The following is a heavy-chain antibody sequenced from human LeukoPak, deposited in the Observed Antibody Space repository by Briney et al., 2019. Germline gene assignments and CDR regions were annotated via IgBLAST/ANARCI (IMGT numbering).Heavy chain of an antibody. V-gene: IGHV3-23*01. D-gene: IGHD6-19*01. CDR2: ISGSGDST. CDR1: GFTFDNYA. J-gene: IGHJ4*02. CDR3: AKGYSSGWYYFDY. Sequence: GGSLRLSCAASGFTFDNYAMSWVCQAPGKGLEWVSGISGSGDSTNYADSVKGRLTISRDNSKNTLSLQMNSLRADDSAVYYCAKGYSSGWYYFDYWGQGTLVTVSS.